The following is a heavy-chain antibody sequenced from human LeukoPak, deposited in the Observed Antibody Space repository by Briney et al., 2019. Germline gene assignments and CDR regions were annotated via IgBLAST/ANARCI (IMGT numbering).Heavy chain of an antibody. CDR2: IYYSGST. J-gene: IGHJ5*02. CDR3: ARDLIWGGRFDP. CDR1: GGSISSYY. Sequence: SETLSLTCTVSGGSISSYYWSWIRQPAGKGLEWIGYIYYSGSTNYNPSLKSRVTISVDTSKNQFSLKLSSVTAADTAVYYCARDLIWGGRFDPWGQGTLVTVSS. V-gene: IGHV4-59*01. D-gene: IGHD7-27*01.